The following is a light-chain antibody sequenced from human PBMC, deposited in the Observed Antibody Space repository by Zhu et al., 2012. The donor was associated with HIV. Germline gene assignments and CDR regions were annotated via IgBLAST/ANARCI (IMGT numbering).Light chain of an antibody. J-gene: IGKJ1*01. CDR1: QTVNSN. Sequence: EVVMTQSPATLSVSPGERATLSCRASQTVNSNLAWYQQRPGQAPRLLIYDASTRATGIPAGFSGGGSGTEFTLTISSMQSEDFAIYFCQQYNNWPRTFGQGTKVEVK. CDR3: QQYNNWPRT. CDR2: DAS. V-gene: IGKV3-15*01.